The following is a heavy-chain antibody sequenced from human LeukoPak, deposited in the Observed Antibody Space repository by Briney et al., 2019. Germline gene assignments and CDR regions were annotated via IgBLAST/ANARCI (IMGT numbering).Heavy chain of an antibody. V-gene: IGHV4-4*02. CDR2: IYHSGST. D-gene: IGHD4-17*01. CDR1: GGSISSSNW. J-gene: IGHJ4*02. Sequence: SETLSLTCAVSGGSISSSNWWSWVRQPPGKGLERIGEIYHSGSTNYHPSLKSRVTISIDKSKNQFSLKLSSVTAADTAVYYCGGGDYFYFDFWGQGTLVTVSS. CDR3: GGGDYFYFDF.